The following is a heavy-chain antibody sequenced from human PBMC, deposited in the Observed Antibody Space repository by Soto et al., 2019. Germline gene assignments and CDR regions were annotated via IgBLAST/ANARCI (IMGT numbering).Heavy chain of an antibody. CDR1: GFTFSTYA. Sequence: QVHLVESGGGVVQPGRSLRLSCAASGFTFSTYAMHWVRQAPGKGLEWVATISDDGTNKYYADPVKGRFTISRDNSKDTLYLQMNSLRAEDTAVYYCPREGHGDWFDPWGQGTLVTVSS. CDR2: ISDDGTNK. J-gene: IGHJ5*02. D-gene: IGHD3-10*01. V-gene: IGHV3-30-3*01. CDR3: PREGHGDWFDP.